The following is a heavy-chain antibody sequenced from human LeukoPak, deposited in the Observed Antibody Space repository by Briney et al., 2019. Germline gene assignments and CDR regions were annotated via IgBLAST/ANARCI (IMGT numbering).Heavy chain of an antibody. D-gene: IGHD5-24*01. CDR1: GFTFSSFV. V-gene: IGHV3-30*04. J-gene: IGHJ4*02. Sequence: GGSLRLSCSASGFTFSSFVMHWVRQAPGKGLEWVALISYDGSNTYYADSVKGRFTISRDNSKNTLYLQMNSLTAEDTAVYYCARGGRDGYDLPLDYWGQGTLVTVSS. CDR3: ARGGRDGYDLPLDY. CDR2: ISYDGSNT.